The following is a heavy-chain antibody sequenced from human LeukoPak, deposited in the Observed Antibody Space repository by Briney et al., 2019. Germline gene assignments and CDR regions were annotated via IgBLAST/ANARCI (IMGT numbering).Heavy chain of an antibody. CDR3: ARDGYSSGWSFDY. V-gene: IGHV1-24*01. D-gene: IGHD6-19*01. Sequence: ASVKVSCKVSGYTLTELSMHWVRQAPGKGLEWMGGFDPEDGETIYAQKFQGRVTITRDTSASTAYMELSSLRSEDTAVYYCARDGYSSGWSFDYWGQGTLVTVSS. CDR1: GYTLTELS. CDR2: FDPEDGET. J-gene: IGHJ4*02.